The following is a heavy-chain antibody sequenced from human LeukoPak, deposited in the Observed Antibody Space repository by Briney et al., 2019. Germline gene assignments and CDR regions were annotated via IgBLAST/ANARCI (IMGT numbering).Heavy chain of an antibody. V-gene: IGHV1-18*01. Sequence: GASVKVSCKASGYTFTSYGISWVRRAPGQGLEWMGWISAYNGNTNYAQKLQGRVTMTTDTSTSTAYMGLRSLRSDDTAVYYCARVGSSGTEDAFDIWGQGTMVTVSS. CDR1: GYTFTSYG. J-gene: IGHJ3*02. CDR3: ARVGSSGTEDAFDI. CDR2: ISAYNGNT. D-gene: IGHD5-12*01.